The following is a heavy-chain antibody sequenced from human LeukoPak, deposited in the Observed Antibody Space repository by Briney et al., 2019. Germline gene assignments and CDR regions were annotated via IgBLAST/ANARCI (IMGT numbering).Heavy chain of an antibody. V-gene: IGHV3-48*01. CDR2: IDNSSSTM. Sequence: GGSLRLSCAASGFTFSSYAMSWVRQAPGKGLEWISFIDNSSSTMYYADSVKGRFTISRDNAKNSLYLQMNSLRAEDTAVYYCARDRQSGQSLVLPIWGQGTMVTVSS. CDR3: ARDRQSGQSLVLPI. J-gene: IGHJ3*02. D-gene: IGHD6-19*01. CDR1: GFTFSSYA.